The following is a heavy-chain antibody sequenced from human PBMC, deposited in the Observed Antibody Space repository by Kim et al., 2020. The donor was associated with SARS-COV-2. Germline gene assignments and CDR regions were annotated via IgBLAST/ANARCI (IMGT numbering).Heavy chain of an antibody. J-gene: IGHJ5*02. D-gene: IGHD3-10*01. V-gene: IGHV4-31*02. CDR3: EGGPGMVRGSGWFDP. Sequence: PSPKSRVTISVDTSKNQFSRKLSSVTAADTAVYYCEGGPGMVRGSGWFDPWGQGTLVTVSS.